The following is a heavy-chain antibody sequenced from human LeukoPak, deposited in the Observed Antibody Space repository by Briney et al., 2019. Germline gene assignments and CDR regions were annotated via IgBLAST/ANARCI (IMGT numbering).Heavy chain of an antibody. CDR2: IYYSGST. CDR3: ARDSRDGYNPLDY. V-gene: IGHV4-39*02. D-gene: IGHD5-24*01. Sequence: SSETLSLTCTVSGGSISSSSYYWGWIRQPPGKGLEWIGSIYYSGSTYYNPSLKSRVTISVDTSKNQFSLKLSSVTAADTAVYYCARDSRDGYNPLDYWGQRTLVTVSS. CDR1: GGSISSSSYY. J-gene: IGHJ4*02.